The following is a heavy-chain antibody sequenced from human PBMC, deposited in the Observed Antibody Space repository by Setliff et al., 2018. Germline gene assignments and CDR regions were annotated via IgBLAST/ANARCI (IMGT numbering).Heavy chain of an antibody. CDR1: GYTFTAYY. CDR3: AGFSGHNYGSFDS. Sequence: AAVKVSCKASGYTFTAYYMHWLRQAPGQGLEGMGWVNPGSGATNLAQRFQGRVTMNRDTSISTAYMDLSSLRSDDTAVYYCAGFSGHNYGSFDSWGQGTLVTVSS. D-gene: IGHD5-18*01. J-gene: IGHJ4*02. V-gene: IGHV1-2*02. CDR2: VNPGSGAT.